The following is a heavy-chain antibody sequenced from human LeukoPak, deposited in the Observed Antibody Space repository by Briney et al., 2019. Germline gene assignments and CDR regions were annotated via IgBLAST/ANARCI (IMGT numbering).Heavy chain of an antibody. CDR2: IRSKTDGGSI. Sequence: PGGSLRLSCSASGFTFTNAWMSWVRQAPGKGLEWVGRIRSKTDGGSIEYGAPVKGRFTISRDDSKNTLDLQMNSLTTEDTAVYYCTTGRVLWGQGTLVTVSS. CDR1: GFTFTNAW. J-gene: IGHJ4*02. CDR3: TTGRVL. V-gene: IGHV3-15*01.